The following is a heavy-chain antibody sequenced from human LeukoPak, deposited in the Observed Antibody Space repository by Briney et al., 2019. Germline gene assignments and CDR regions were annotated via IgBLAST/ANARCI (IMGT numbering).Heavy chain of an antibody. Sequence: PGGSLRLSCAASGFTFSTYAMHWVRQAPGKGLEWVAVISHDGSNKYYADSVKGRFTISRDNSKSTLYLQMISLRAEDTAVYYCARDHWVTMVRGVIPLYGLDVWGQGSTVTVSS. CDR2: ISHDGSNK. CDR3: ARDHWVTMVRGVIPLYGLDV. D-gene: IGHD3-10*01. V-gene: IGHV3-30-3*01. CDR1: GFTFSTYA. J-gene: IGHJ6*02.